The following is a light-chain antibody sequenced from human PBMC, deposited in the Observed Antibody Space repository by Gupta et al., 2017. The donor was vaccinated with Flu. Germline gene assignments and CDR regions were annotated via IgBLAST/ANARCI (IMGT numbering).Light chain of an antibody. V-gene: IGKV1-33*01. CDR3: QQYDNLPYS. J-gene: IGKJ2*03. CDR1: QDISNY. CDR2: DAS. Sequence: DIKITQSPFSLSASVGDRVTITCQASQDISNYLNWYQQKPGKAPKLLIYDASNLETGVPSRFSGSGSVTDFTFTISSLQPEDIATYYCQQYDNLPYSFGQGTKLEIK.